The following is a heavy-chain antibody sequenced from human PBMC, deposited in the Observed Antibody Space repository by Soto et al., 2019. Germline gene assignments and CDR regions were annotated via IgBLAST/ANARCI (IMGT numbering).Heavy chain of an antibody. Sequence: ASVKVSCKASGYTFTSYDINWVRQATGQGLEWMGWMNPNSGNTGYAQKFQGRVTMTRNTSISTAYMELSSLRSEDTAVYYCARGRQQLVWGYYYYYYMDVWGKGTMVTVSS. J-gene: IGHJ6*03. CDR2: MNPNSGNT. V-gene: IGHV1-8*01. D-gene: IGHD6-13*01. CDR1: GYTFTSYD. CDR3: ARGRQQLVWGYYYYYYMDV.